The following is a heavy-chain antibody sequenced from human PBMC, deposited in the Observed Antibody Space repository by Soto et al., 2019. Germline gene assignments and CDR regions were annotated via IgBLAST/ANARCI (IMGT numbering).Heavy chain of an antibody. D-gene: IGHD3-16*01. CDR1: GYAFTSCG. J-gene: IGHJ6*02. Sequence: ASGKVSCNSSGYAFTSCGISLMRQAPGPGLGLVGLISAYNGNTYYSHKVQVRGTMTIDTSTSTDSMALRSTRSDDTAVYYCARGITFGGVLNGMDVWGQGTTVTVSS. CDR2: ISAYNGNT. CDR3: ARGITFGGVLNGMDV. V-gene: IGHV1-18*01.